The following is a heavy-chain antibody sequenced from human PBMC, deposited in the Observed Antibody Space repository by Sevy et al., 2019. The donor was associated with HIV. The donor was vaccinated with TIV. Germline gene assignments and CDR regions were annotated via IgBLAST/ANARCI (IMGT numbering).Heavy chain of an antibody. Sequence: GESLKISCKGSGYSFTSYWIAWVRQMPGKGLEWMGFIYPGDSDTRYSPSFQGHVTISADKSITTAYLQWSSLKASDTAMYYCARFDRALSVGGNFDNWGQGTLVTVSS. CDR3: ARFDRALSVGGNFDN. D-gene: IGHD6-19*01. J-gene: IGHJ4*02. CDR1: GYSFTSYW. CDR2: IYPGDSDT. V-gene: IGHV5-51*01.